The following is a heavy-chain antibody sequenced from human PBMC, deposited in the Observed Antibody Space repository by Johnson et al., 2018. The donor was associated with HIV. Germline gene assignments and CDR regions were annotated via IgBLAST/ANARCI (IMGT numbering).Heavy chain of an antibody. CDR2: ISSGGSP. CDR1: GFTVR. V-gene: IGHV3-66*03. Sequence: MLLVESGGGLIQPGGSLRLSCVASGFTVRKGLEWVSVISSGGSPYYADSVKGRFTISRDNSKNTLSLQMNSLRAEDTAVYYCAKCTEWFLVHDAFDIWGQGTMVTVS. D-gene: IGHD3-3*01. CDR3: AKCTEWFLVHDAFDI. J-gene: IGHJ3*02.